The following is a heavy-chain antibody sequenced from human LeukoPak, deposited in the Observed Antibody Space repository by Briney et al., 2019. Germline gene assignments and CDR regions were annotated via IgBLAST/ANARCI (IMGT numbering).Heavy chain of an antibody. J-gene: IGHJ4*02. D-gene: IGHD6-6*01. CDR1: GFTFSSYG. V-gene: IGHV3-30*18. CDR2: ISYDGSNK. CDR3: AKVVPDY. Sequence: GGSLRLSCAASGFTFSSYGMHWVRQAPGKGVEWVAVISYDGSNKYYADSVKGRFTISRDNSKNTLYLQMNSLRAEDTAVYYCAKVVPDYWGQGNLVTVSS.